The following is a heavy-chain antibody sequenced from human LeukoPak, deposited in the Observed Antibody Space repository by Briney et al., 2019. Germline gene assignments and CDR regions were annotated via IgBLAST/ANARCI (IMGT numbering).Heavy chain of an antibody. V-gene: IGHV3-30*04. CDR3: ARGSGSPFY. Sequence: PGRSLILSCAASGFTFSSYAMHWVRQAPGKGLEWVAVISYDGSNKYYADSVKGRFTISRDNSKNTLYLQMNSLRAEDTAVYYCARGSGSPFYWGQGTLVTVSS. CDR2: ISYDGSNK. D-gene: IGHD1-26*01. CDR1: GFTFSSYA. J-gene: IGHJ4*02.